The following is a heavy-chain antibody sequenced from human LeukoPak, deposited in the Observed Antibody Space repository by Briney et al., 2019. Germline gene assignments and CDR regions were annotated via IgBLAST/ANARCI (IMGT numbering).Heavy chain of an antibody. Sequence: RSGGSLRHSYLASGFTFSSLVMSGLRQAPGKGQEWVSAIGGSGSVTYYTDSVKGRFTISRDDFKNTLYLQMNSLRAEDTAVYCCARGGARLYWGQGTLVTVSS. D-gene: IGHD3-16*01. CDR3: ARGGARLY. V-gene: IGHV3-23*01. CDR1: GFTFSSLV. J-gene: IGHJ4*02. CDR2: IGGSGSVT.